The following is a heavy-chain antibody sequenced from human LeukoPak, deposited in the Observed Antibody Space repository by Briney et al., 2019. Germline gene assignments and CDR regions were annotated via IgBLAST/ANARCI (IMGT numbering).Heavy chain of an antibody. J-gene: IGHJ6*02. CDR3: ARDRIPTYYYGMDV. CDR1: GFTFSSYG. V-gene: IGHV3-33*01. CDR2: IWYDGSNK. Sequence: PAGSLRLSCAASGFTFSSYGMHWVRQAPGKGLEWVAGIWYDGSNKYYTDSVKGRFTISTDNSKNTLYLQMNSLRAEDTAVYYCARDRIPTYYYGMDVWGQGTTVTVSS.